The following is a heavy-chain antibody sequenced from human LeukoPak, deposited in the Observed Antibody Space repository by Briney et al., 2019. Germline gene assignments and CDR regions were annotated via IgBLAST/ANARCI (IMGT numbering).Heavy chain of an antibody. V-gene: IGHV4-34*01. CDR1: GGSFSGYY. D-gene: IGHD6-13*01. J-gene: IGHJ4*02. Sequence: SETLSLTCAVYGGSFSGYYWSWIRQPPGKGLEWIGSIYYSGSTYYNPSLKSRVTISVDTSKNQFSLKLSSVTAADTAVYYCARGSSGYSSSWAFDYWGQGTLVTVSS. CDR2: IYYSGST. CDR3: ARGSSGYSSSWAFDY.